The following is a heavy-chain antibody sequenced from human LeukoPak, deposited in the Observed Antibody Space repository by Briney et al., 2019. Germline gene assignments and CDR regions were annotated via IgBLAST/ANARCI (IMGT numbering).Heavy chain of an antibody. D-gene: IGHD5-12*01. CDR2: ISYDGSNK. Sequence: GGSLRLSCAASGFTFSSYAMHWVRQAPGKGLEWVAVISYDGSNKYYADSVKGRFTISRDNAKSSLDLQMNSLRGEDTAVYYCARAGGYASSWAYWGQGTLVTVSS. V-gene: IGHV3-30*04. J-gene: IGHJ4*02. CDR3: ARAGGYASSWAY. CDR1: GFTFSSYA.